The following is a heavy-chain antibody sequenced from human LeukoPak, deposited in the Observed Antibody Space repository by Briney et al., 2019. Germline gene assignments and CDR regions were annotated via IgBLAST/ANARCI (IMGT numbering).Heavy chain of an antibody. CDR1: GFTFSSYG. V-gene: IGHV3-30*18. CDR3: AKDLPWYGDYAFYYYYGMDV. Sequence: GGSLRLSCAASGFTFSSYGMHWVRRAPGKGLEWVAVISYDGSNKYYADSVKGRFTISRDNSKNTLYLQMNSLRAEDTAVYYCAKDLPWYGDYAFYYYYGMDVWGQGTTVTVSS. D-gene: IGHD4-17*01. J-gene: IGHJ6*02. CDR2: ISYDGSNK.